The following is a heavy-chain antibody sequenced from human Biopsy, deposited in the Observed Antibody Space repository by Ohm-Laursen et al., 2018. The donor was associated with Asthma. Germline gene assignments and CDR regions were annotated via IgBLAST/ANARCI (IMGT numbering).Heavy chain of an antibody. J-gene: IGHJ4*02. D-gene: IGHD1-14*01. CDR3: TRHNDY. V-gene: IGHV2-70*04. CDR1: GFSLSSSGAN. CDR2: IDWEEDK. Sequence: TQTLTLTCSFSGFSLSSSGANVGWIRQPPGKALEWLARIDWEEDKFYSTSLRTRLTISKGSSEDQVVLTMTNMGPVDTATYYCTRHNDYWGPGILVTVSS.